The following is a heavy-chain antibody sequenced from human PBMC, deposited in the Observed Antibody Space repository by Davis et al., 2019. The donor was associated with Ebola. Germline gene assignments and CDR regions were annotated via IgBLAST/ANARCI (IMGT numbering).Heavy chain of an antibody. J-gene: IGHJ3*02. D-gene: IGHD3-9*01. CDR1: GNSFNSHW. Sequence: GGSLRLSCKDSGNSFNSHWIGWVRQLPGKGLEWMGVIFTGDSDTRYSPSFRGQVTISADNSIKTAFLHWSSLKASDTAIYYCASLRRSITGFDDGYDIWGKGTMVTVSS. CDR3: ASLRRSITGFDDGYDI. CDR2: IFTGDSDT. V-gene: IGHV5-51*01.